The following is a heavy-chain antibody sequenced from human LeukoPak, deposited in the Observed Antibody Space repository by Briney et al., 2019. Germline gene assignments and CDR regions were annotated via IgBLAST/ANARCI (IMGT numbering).Heavy chain of an antibody. Sequence: SETLSLTCTVSGGSISSYYWSWIRQPPGKGLEWIGYIYYSGSTNYNPSLKGRVTISVDTSKNQFSLKLSSVTAADTAVYYCARGKDYYDSSGYLNYWGQGTLVTVSS. CDR1: GGSISSYY. J-gene: IGHJ4*02. D-gene: IGHD3-22*01. CDR2: IYYSGST. V-gene: IGHV4-59*12. CDR3: ARGKDYYDSSGYLNY.